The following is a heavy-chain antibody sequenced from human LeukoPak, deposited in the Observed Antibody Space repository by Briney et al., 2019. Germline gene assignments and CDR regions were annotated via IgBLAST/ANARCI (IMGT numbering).Heavy chain of an antibody. CDR3: ARDPVRFLECRAFDI. CDR2: ISSSSSTI. V-gene: IGHV3-48*04. CDR1: GFTLSSYS. D-gene: IGHD3-3*01. Sequence: GGSLRLSCAASGFTLSSYSMNWVRQAHGKGLEWVSYISSSSSTIYYADSVKGRFTISRDNAKNSLYLQMNSLRAEDTAVYYCARDPVRFLECRAFDIWGQGTMVTVSS. J-gene: IGHJ3*02.